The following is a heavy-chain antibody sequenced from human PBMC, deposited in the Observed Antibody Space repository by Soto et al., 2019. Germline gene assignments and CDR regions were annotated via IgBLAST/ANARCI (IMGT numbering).Heavy chain of an antibody. J-gene: IGHJ4*02. CDR2: IKQDGIEK. D-gene: IGHD3-22*01. CDR1: GFTFSSYW. CDR3: ARYEDYYGRSGHYDRDFDY. V-gene: IGHV3-7*04. Sequence: EVQLVESGGGLVQPGGSLRLSCAASGFTFSSYWMSWVRQAPGIGLEWVATIKQDGIEKHYVDSVKGRFTISRDNTKNSLSLQMNSLIVEDKAVYYCARYEDYYGRSGHYDRDFDYWGQGTPVTVSS.